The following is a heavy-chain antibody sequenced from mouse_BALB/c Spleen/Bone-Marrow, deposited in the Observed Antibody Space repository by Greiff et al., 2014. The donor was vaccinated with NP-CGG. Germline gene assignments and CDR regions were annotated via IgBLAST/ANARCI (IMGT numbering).Heavy chain of an antibody. D-gene: IGHD3-1*01. CDR3: TTLARNNFDY. V-gene: IGHV1-5*01. CDR1: GYTFSNYW. J-gene: IGHJ2*01. CDR2: IHPGNSDT. Sequence: EVQLQQSGTVLARPGAAVKMSCKASGYTFSNYWMHWIKQRPGQGLEWIGTIHPGNSDTTYNQKFKGKAKLTAVTSTSTAYMELSSLTKEDSAVYYCTTLARNNFDYWGQGTTLTVSS.